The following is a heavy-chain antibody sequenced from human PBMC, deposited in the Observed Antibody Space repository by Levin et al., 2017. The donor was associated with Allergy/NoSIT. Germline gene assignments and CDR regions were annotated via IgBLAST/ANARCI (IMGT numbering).Heavy chain of an antibody. D-gene: IGHD2-15*01. J-gene: IGHJ2*01. CDR3: ARSEVVPAAISSRYFDL. Sequence: GESLKISCKASGYTFTGYYMHWVRQAPGQGLEWMGWINPNSGGTNYAQKFQGRVTMTRDTSISTAYMELSRLRSDDTAVYYCARSEVVPAAISSRYFDLWGRGTLVTVSS. V-gene: IGHV1-2*02. CDR2: INPNSGGT. CDR1: GYTFTGYY.